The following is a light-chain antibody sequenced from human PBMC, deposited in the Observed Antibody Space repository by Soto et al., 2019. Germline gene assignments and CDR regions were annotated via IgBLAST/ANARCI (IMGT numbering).Light chain of an antibody. CDR3: NPYPSSITRV. V-gene: IGLV2-14*01. Sequence: QSALTQPASVSGSPGQSITISCAGTSSDVGGYNYVSWYQHHPGKAPKLMIYEVSNRPSGVSNRFSGSKYGNTASLTISGLQAEDEADYYCNPYPSSITRVFGTGTKVAGL. CDR2: EVS. J-gene: IGLJ1*01. CDR1: SSDVGGYNY.